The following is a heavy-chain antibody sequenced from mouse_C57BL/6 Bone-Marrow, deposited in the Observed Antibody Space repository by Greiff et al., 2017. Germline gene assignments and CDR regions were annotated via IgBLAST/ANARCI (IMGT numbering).Heavy chain of an antibody. CDR1: GFTFSSYG. CDR2: ISSGGSYT. Sequence: EVQVVESGGDLVKPGGSLKLSCAASGFTFSSYGMSWVRQTPDKRLEWVATISSGGSYTNYPDSVKGRFTISRDNAKNTLYLQMSSLKSEDTAMYYCARRRYGNLFAYWGQGTLVTVSA. J-gene: IGHJ3*01. V-gene: IGHV5-6*01. D-gene: IGHD2-1*01. CDR3: ARRRYGNLFAY.